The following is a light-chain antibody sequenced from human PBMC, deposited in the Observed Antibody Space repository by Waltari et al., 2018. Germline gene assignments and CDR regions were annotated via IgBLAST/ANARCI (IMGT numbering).Light chain of an antibody. Sequence: DIQMTQSPSTLSASVGDRVTISCRASQSVGTWLAWYQQKPGKAPKLLIYMASSLESGVPSRFRGSGSGTEFTLTISSLQPDDFATYSCQQYSSFSTFGQGTQVDI. V-gene: IGKV1-5*03. CDR2: MAS. CDR1: QSVGTW. J-gene: IGKJ2*01. CDR3: QQYSSFST.